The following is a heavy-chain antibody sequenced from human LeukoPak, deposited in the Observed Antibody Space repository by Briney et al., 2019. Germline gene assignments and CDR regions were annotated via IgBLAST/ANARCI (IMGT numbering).Heavy chain of an antibody. CDR2: IYTSGST. Sequence: SETLSLTCTVSGGSISSYYWNWIRQPPGKGLEWIGCIYTSGSTNYNPSLKSRVTISLDTSKNQFSLKLSSVTAADTAVYYCARRRPEAFDIWGQGTMVTVSS. V-gene: IGHV4-4*09. J-gene: IGHJ3*02. CDR1: GGSISSYY. CDR3: ARRRPEAFDI.